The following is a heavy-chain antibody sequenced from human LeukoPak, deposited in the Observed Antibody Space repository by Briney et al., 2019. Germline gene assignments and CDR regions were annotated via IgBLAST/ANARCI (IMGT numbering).Heavy chain of an antibody. CDR1: GGSINSGSYS. Sequence: SQTLSLTCTVSGGSINSGSYSWTWIRQPAGKGLEWNGRIHISGSTDYTPSLKSRVTISVDTSKNQFSLKLSSVTAADTAVYYCARADRSGYFGNVVAFDIWGQGTMVTVSS. CDR2: IHISGST. V-gene: IGHV4-61*02. CDR3: ARADRSGYFGNVVAFDI. J-gene: IGHJ3*02. D-gene: IGHD3-22*01.